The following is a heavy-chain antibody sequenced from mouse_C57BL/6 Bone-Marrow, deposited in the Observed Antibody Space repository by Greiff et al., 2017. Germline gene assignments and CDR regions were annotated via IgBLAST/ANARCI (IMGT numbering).Heavy chain of an antibody. V-gene: IGHV1-81*01. Sequence: VKLMESGAELARPGASVKLSCKASGYTFTSYGISWVKQRTGQGLEWIGEIYPRSGNTYYNEKFKGKATLTADKSSSTAYMELRSLTSEDSAVYFCAIEGATKTPDYWGQGTTLTVSS. J-gene: IGHJ2*01. CDR2: IYPRSGNT. CDR1: GYTFTSYG. D-gene: IGHD3-1*01. CDR3: AIEGATKTPDY.